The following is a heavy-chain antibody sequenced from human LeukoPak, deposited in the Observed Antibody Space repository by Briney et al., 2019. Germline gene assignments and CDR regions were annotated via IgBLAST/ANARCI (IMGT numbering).Heavy chain of an antibody. CDR1: GFTFDDYA. J-gene: IGHJ4*02. CDR2: ISWNSGSI. Sequence: TGGSLRLSCAASGFTFDDYAMHWVRQAPGKGLEWVSGISWNSGSIGYADSVKGRFTISRDNAKNSLYLQMNSLRAEDTAVYYCARGYCSGGSCYFNYFDYWGQGTLVTVSS. D-gene: IGHD2-15*01. CDR3: ARGYCSGGSCYFNYFDY. V-gene: IGHV3-9*01.